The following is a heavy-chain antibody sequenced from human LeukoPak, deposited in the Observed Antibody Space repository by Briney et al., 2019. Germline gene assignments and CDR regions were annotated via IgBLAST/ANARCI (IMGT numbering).Heavy chain of an antibody. CDR3: AKDTGIAVPAFFFDY. V-gene: IGHV3-30-3*01. CDR2: ISYDGSNK. CDR1: GFTFSSYA. J-gene: IGHJ4*02. D-gene: IGHD6-19*01. Sequence: GGSRRLSCAASGFTFSSYAMHWVRQAPGKGLEWVAVISYDGSNKYYADSVKGRFTISRDNSKNTLYLQMNSLRAEDTAVYYCAKDTGIAVPAFFFDYWGQGTLVTVSS.